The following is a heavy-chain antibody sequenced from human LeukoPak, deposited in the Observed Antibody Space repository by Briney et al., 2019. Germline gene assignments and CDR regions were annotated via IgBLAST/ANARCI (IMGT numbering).Heavy chain of an antibody. Sequence: PSQTLSLTCTVSGGSISSGRYYWSWIRQPAGKGLEWIGRIYTSGSTNYNPSLKSRVTISVDTSKNQFSLKLSSVTAADTAVYYCARDGGYCGGDCFPNWFDPWGQGTLVTVSS. D-gene: IGHD2-21*02. J-gene: IGHJ5*02. CDR3: ARDGGYCGGDCFPNWFDP. CDR1: GGSISSGRYY. CDR2: IYTSGST. V-gene: IGHV4-61*02.